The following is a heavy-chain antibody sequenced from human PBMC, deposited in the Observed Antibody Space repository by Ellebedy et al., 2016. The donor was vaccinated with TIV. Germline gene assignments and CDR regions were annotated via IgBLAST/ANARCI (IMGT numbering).Heavy chain of an antibody. J-gene: IGHJ4*02. D-gene: IGHD3-3*01. CDR1: GFTFSSYS. V-gene: IGHV3-21*01. Sequence: GESLKISCAASGFTFSSYSMNWVRQAPGKGLEWVSSISSSSSYIYYADSVKGRFTISRDNAKNSLYLQMNSLRAEDTAVYYCACERLRAGDYFDYWGQGTLVTVSS. CDR2: ISSSSSYI. CDR3: ACERLRAGDYFDY.